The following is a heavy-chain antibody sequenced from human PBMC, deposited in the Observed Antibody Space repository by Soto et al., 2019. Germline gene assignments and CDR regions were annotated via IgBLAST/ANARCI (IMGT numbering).Heavy chain of an antibody. CDR2: IRSKAYGGTT. D-gene: IGHD1-26*01. CDR1: GFTFGDYA. J-gene: IGHJ4*02. CDR3: TRGVGGSYYGAEIDY. Sequence: EVQLVESGGGLVKPGRSLRLSCTASGFTFGDYAMSWFRQAPGKGLEWVGFIRSKAYGGTTEYAASVKGRFTISRDDSKSIAYLQMNSLKTEDTAVYYCTRGVGGSYYGAEIDYWGQGTLVTVSS. V-gene: IGHV3-49*05.